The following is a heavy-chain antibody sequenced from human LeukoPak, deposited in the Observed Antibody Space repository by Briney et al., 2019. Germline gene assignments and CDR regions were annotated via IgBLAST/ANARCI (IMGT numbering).Heavy chain of an antibody. D-gene: IGHD2-2*01. CDR2: IYYNGIS. CDR3: ARDCSSTSCYYDAFDI. J-gene: IGHJ3*02. Sequence: SETLSLTCTVSGGSISGYYWSWIRQPPGKGLEWIAYIYYNGISNYNPSLKSRVIISVDSSKNQFSLKLTSVTAADTAVYYCARDCSSTSCYYDAFDIWGQGTMVTVSS. CDR1: GGSISGYY. V-gene: IGHV4-59*01.